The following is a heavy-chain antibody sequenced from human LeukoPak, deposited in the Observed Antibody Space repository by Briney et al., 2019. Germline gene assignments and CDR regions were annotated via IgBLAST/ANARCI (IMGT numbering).Heavy chain of an antibody. CDR1: AFSFSIYS. CDR3: VGGLYSGIVE. J-gene: IGHJ4*02. D-gene: IGHD1-26*01. Sequence: RGSLRLSCAASAFSFSIYSMNWVRPAPGEGLGWGSYISSSSSTIYYADSVKGRFTISRDNAKNSLYLQMNSLRAEDTAVYYCVGGLYSGIVEWGEGTVVSVSS. V-gene: IGHV3-48*01. CDR2: ISSSSSTI.